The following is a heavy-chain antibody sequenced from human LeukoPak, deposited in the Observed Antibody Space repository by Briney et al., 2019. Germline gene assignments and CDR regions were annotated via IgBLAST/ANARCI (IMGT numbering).Heavy chain of an antibody. Sequence: GESLKISCKGSGYSFSHYWIGWVRQMPGKGLEWMGLIYPDDSETRYSPSFQGQVTISADKSINTAYLEWSTLKASDTAIYYCARHRRDTAMVGIYTGGMDVWGQGTTVTVSS. V-gene: IGHV5-51*01. D-gene: IGHD5-18*01. CDR3: ARHRRDTAMVGIYTGGMDV. J-gene: IGHJ6*02. CDR1: GYSFSHYW. CDR2: IYPDDSET.